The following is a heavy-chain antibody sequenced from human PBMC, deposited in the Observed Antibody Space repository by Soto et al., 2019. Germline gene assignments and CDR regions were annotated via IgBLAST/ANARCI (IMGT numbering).Heavy chain of an antibody. V-gene: IGHV3-33*01. D-gene: IGHD2-8*01. CDR2: IWYDGSNK. CDR1: GFTFSSYG. CDR3: ARDPTKYSFDY. J-gene: IGHJ4*02. Sequence: GGSLRLSCAASGFTFSSYGMHWVRQAPGKGLEWVAVIWYDGSNKYYADSVKGRFTISRDNSKNTLYLQMNSLRAEDTAVYYCARDPTKYSFDYWGQGPLVTVSS.